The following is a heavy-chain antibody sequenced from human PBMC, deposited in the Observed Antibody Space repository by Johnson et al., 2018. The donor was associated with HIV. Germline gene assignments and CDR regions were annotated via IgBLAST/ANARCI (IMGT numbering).Heavy chain of an antibody. CDR1: GFAFSNFG. CDR3: ARPYSSAWYGAFDI. J-gene: IGHJ3*02. CDR2: ISYDGSNK. D-gene: IGHD6-19*01. V-gene: IGHV3-30*03. Sequence: VQLVESGGGVVQPGRSLRLSCAASGFAFSNFGMHWVRQAPGKGLEWVVSISYDGSNKYYADSVQGRFTVSRDNSNNRLYLQMNSLRAEDTAVYYCARPYSSAWYGAFDIWGQGTMVTVSS.